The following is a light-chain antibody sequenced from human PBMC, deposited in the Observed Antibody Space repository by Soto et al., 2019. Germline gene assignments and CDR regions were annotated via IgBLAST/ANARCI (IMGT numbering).Light chain of an antibody. J-gene: IGKJ3*01. Sequence: EIVLTQSPGTLYLSPGERATLSCRASQTISSSFLAWYQQKPGQAPRLLIYRASRRAPGIPDRFSGIGAWTDFTLSISRLEPEDFAVYYCYQFGSSPLDWFGPGTKVEIK. V-gene: IGKV3-20*01. CDR3: YQFGSSPLDW. CDR1: QTISSSF. CDR2: RAS.